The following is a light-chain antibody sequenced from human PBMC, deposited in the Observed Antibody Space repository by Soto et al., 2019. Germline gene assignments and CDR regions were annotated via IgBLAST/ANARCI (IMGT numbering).Light chain of an antibody. CDR1: QSVSID. Sequence: EIVITQSPATLSVSPGESATLSCRASQSVSIDLAWYQQTPGQAPRLLIYGASTRATGIPVRFSGSASGTECNLTISSLQSEDVTVYYCQQYNKWPLTFGQGTKVDIK. CDR2: GAS. J-gene: IGKJ1*01. CDR3: QQYNKWPLT. V-gene: IGKV3-15*01.